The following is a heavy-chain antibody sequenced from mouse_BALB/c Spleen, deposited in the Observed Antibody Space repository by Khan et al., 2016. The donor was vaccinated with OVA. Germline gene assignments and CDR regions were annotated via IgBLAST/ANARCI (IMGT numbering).Heavy chain of an antibody. CDR2: INSNGGST. Sequence: EVQLKESGGGLVQPGGSLKLSCAASGFTFSSYGMSWVRQTPDKRLELVATINSNGGSTYYPDSVKGRFTISRDNAKNTLYLQMSSLKSEDTAMYYCARMARTINWGQGTTLTVSS. CDR1: GFTFSSYG. V-gene: IGHV5-6-3*01. CDR3: ARMARTIN. J-gene: IGHJ2*01.